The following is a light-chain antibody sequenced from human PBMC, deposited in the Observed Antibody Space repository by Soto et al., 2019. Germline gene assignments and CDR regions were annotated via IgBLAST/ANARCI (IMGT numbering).Light chain of an antibody. V-gene: IGKV3-11*01. CDR2: DAS. CDR1: QSVSSY. J-gene: IGKJ4*01. Sequence: PGERATLSCRASQSVSSYLAWYQQKPGKAPRLLIYDASNRATGIPARFSGSGSGTDFTLTISSLEPEDFAVYYCQQRSNWLTFGGGTKVEIK. CDR3: QQRSNWLT.